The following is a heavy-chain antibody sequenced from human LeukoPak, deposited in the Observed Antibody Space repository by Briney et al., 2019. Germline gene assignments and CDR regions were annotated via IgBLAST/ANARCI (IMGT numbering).Heavy chain of an antibody. Sequence: PGGSLRLSCAATGITVSSNYMNWVRQAPGKGLVWVSRINPDGSSTTYGDSVKGRFTISRDNAKNTLYLQMNSLRVEDTAVYYCVRAVVGATDYWGQGTLVTVSS. CDR1: GITVSSNY. CDR3: VRAVVGATDY. D-gene: IGHD1-26*01. J-gene: IGHJ4*02. V-gene: IGHV3-74*03. CDR2: INPDGSST.